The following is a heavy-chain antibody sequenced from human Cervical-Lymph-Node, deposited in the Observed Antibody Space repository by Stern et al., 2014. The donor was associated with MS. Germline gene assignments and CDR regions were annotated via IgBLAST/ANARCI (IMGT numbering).Heavy chain of an antibody. CDR3: ARLYYDFWSGYSSPFDY. CDR2: IYPGDSDT. J-gene: IGHJ4*02. Sequence: VQLVQSGAEVKKPGESLKISCKGSGYSFTSYWIGWVRQMPGKGLEWMGIIYPGDSDTRYSPSFQGQGTISADKSISTAFLQWSSLKASDTAMYYCARLYYDFWSGYSSPFDYWGQGTLVTVSS. D-gene: IGHD3-3*01. CDR1: GYSFTSYW. V-gene: IGHV5-51*03.